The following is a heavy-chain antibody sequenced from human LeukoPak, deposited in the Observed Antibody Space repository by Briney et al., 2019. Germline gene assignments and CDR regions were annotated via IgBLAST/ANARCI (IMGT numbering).Heavy chain of an antibody. V-gene: IGHV4-4*02. Sequence: PSETLSLTCAVSGGSISSSNWWSWVRQPPGKGLEWIGEIYHSGSTNYNPSLKSRVTISVDKSKNQFSLKLSSVSAADTAVYYCARSRDSYGMFDYWGQGTLVTVSS. CDR1: GGSISSSNW. CDR2: IYHSGST. CDR3: ARSRDSYGMFDY. D-gene: IGHD5-18*01. J-gene: IGHJ4*02.